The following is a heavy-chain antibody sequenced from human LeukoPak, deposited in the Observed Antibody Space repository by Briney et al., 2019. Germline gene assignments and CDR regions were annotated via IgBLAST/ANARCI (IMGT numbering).Heavy chain of an antibody. D-gene: IGHD5-18*01. CDR1: GYTFTSYD. CDR3: ARGSSVDTAMVTDY. CDR2: MNPNSGNT. Sequence: GASVKVSCEASGYTFTSYDINWVRQATGQGLEWMGWMNPNSGNTGYAQKFQGRVTMTRNTSISTAYMELSSLRSEDTAVYYCARGSSVDTAMVTDYWGQGTLVTVSS. J-gene: IGHJ4*02. V-gene: IGHV1-8*01.